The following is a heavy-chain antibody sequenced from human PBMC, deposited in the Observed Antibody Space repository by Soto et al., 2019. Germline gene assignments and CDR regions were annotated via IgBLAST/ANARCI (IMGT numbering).Heavy chain of an antibody. CDR1: GGTFSSYA. J-gene: IGHJ6*02. Sequence: SVKVSCKASGGTFSSYAISWVRQAPGQGLEWMGGIIPIFGTANYAQKFQGRVTITADESTSTAYMELSSLRSEDTAVYYCARGNESGKPTQSYYYYYGMDVWGQGTTVTVSS. D-gene: IGHD6-25*01. CDR2: IIPIFGTA. V-gene: IGHV1-69*13. CDR3: ARGNESGKPTQSYYYYYGMDV.